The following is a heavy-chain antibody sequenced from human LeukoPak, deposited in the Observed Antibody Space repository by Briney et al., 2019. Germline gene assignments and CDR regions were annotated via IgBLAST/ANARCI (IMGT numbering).Heavy chain of an antibody. V-gene: IGHV1-18*01. CDR3: ARGCSDVDTAMEVLYYYYYYMDV. D-gene: IGHD5-18*01. Sequence: GASVKVSCKASGYTFTSYGISWVRQAPGQGLEWMGWISAYNGNTNYAQKLQGRVTMTTDTSTSTAYMELRSLGSDDTAAYYCARGCSDVDTAMEVLYYYYYYMDVWGKGTTVTISS. CDR2: ISAYNGNT. CDR1: GYTFTSYG. J-gene: IGHJ6*03.